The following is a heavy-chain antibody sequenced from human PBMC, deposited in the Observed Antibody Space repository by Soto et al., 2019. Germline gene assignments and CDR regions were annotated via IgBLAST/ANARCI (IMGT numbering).Heavy chain of an antibody. V-gene: IGHV4-59*12. D-gene: IGHD6-6*01. J-gene: IGHJ4*02. CDR3: AGGIAARPLGY. Sequence: SETLSLTCTVSGGSISSYYWSWIRQSPGKGLEWVAYIYYSGSTYYNPSLKSRVTISVDRSKNQFSLKLSSVTAADTAVYYCAGGIAARPLGYWGQGTLVTVSS. CDR1: GGSISSYY. CDR2: IYYSGST.